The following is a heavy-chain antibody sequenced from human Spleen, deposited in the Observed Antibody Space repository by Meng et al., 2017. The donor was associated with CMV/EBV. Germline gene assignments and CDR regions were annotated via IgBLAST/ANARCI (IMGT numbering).Heavy chain of an antibody. Sequence: QVQLAESGPVLCKLLESRPLHGTVFGDSISSYYWSWIRQPAGKGLEWIGRIYTSGSTNYNPSLKSRVTMSVDTSKNQFSLKLSSVTAADTAVYYCARAIGYSSGVTSEYFDYWGQGTLVTVSS. J-gene: IGHJ4*02. V-gene: IGHV4-4*07. D-gene: IGHD6-19*01. CDR3: ARAIGYSSGVTSEYFDY. CDR2: IYTSGST. CDR1: GDSISSYY.